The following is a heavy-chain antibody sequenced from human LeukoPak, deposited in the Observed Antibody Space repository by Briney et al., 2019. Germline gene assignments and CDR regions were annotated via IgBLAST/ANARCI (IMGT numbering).Heavy chain of an antibody. V-gene: IGHV3-30*02. Sequence: GGSLRLSCAASGFTFSSYGMHWVRQAPGKGLEWVAFIRYDGSNKHYADSVKGRFTISRDNSKNTLYLQMNSLRAEDTAVYYCAKDRPSYSSSGRLFDYWGQGTLVTVSS. D-gene: IGHD6-13*01. CDR3: AKDRPSYSSSGRLFDY. CDR2: IRYDGSNK. CDR1: GFTFSSYG. J-gene: IGHJ4*02.